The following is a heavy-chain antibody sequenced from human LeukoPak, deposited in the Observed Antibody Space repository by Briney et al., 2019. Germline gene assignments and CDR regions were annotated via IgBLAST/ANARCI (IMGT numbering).Heavy chain of an antibody. J-gene: IGHJ4*02. V-gene: IGHV1-24*01. CDR1: GYTLTELS. CDR2: FDPEDGET. CDR3: ATDLLGGGYSGYEFDY. D-gene: IGHD5-12*01. Sequence: ASVKVSCKVSGYTLTELSMHWVRQAPGKGLEWMGGFDPEDGETIYAQKFQGRVTMTEDTSTDTAYMELSSLRSEDTAVYYCATDLLGGGYSGYEFDYWGQGTLVTVSS.